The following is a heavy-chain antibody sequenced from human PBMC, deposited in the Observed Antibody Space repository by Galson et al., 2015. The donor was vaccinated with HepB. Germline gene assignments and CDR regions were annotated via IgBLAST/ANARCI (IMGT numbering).Heavy chain of an antibody. CDR2: INPNSGGT. CDR1: GYTFTGYY. D-gene: IGHD5-18*01. CDR3: ARDSESGAIQLWDIPSMDV. V-gene: IGHV1-2*02. J-gene: IGHJ6*02. Sequence: SVKVSCKASGYTFTGYYMHWVRQAPGQGLEWMGWINPNSGGTNYAQKFQGRVTMTRDTSISTAYMELSRLRSDDTAVYYCARDSESGAIQLWDIPSMDVWGQGTTVTVSS.